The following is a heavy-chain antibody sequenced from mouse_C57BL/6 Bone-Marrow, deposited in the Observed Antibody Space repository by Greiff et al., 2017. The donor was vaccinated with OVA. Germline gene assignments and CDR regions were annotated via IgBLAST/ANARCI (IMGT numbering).Heavy chain of an antibody. CDR3: ARQLRMFAY. CDR1: GYTFTSYG. CDR2: IYPRSGNT. Sequence: VHLVESGAELARPGASVKLSRKASGYTFTSYGISWVKQRTGQGLEWIGEIYPRSGNTYYNEKFKGKATLTADKSSSTAYMELRSLTSEDSAVYFCARQLRMFAYWGQGTLVTVSA. D-gene: IGHD3-2*02. J-gene: IGHJ3*01. V-gene: IGHV1-81*01.